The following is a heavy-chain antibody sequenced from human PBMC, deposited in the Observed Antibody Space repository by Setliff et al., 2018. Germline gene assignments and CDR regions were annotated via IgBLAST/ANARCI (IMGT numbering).Heavy chain of an antibody. CDR3: ANWPGTPTMTTFFGPLDY. D-gene: IGHD4-17*01. CDR1: GFSFSDAW. Sequence: GGSLRLSCVASGFSFSDAWMIWVRQAPGKGLEWVAGISETGGNTYYIDAVRGRFTISRDNSRNTLYLQMNSLRAGDTAVYYCANWPGTPTMTTFFGPLDYWGQGTLVTVSS. CDR2: ISETGGNT. V-gene: IGHV3-23*01. J-gene: IGHJ4*02.